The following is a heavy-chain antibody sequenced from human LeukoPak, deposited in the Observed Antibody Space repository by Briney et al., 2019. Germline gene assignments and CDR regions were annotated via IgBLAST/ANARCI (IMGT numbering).Heavy chain of an antibody. CDR3: ARAPYGNDAFDI. J-gene: IGHJ3*02. Sequence: GRSLRLSCAASGFTFSSYGMHWVRQAPGNGLEWVAVIWYDGSNKYYADSVKGRFTISRANSKNTLYLQMNSLRAEDTAVYYCARAPYGNDAFDIWGQGTMVTVSS. D-gene: IGHD1-1*01. V-gene: IGHV3-33*01. CDR1: GFTFSSYG. CDR2: IWYDGSNK.